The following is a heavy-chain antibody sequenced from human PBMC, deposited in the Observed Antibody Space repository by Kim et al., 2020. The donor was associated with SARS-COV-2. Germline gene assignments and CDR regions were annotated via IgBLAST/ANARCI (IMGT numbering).Heavy chain of an antibody. D-gene: IGHD3-10*01. CDR3: ARARDDGSGTPRAFDI. Sequence: GGSLRLSCAASGFTYSTVWMSWVRQAPGKGLEWVAYIKRDGSEKYYVDSVKGRFTISRDNAKNSLYLQMNSLRAEDTAVYYCARARDDGSGTPRAFDIWG. CDR2: IKRDGSEK. V-gene: IGHV3-7*01. CDR1: GFTYSTVW. J-gene: IGHJ3*02.